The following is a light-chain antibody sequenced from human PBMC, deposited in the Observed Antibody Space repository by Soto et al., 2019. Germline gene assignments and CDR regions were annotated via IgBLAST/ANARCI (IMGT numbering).Light chain of an antibody. J-gene: IGKJ2*01. CDR1: QGIRND. CDR3: LQDYNYPYT. V-gene: IGKV1-6*01. Sequence: AIQMTQSPSSLSASVGDRVTITCRASQGIRNDLGWYQQKPGKAPKFLIYGASSLQSGVPSRFSGSGSGTDFSLTTSSLQPEDFATYYCLQDYNYPYTFGQGTKLEIK. CDR2: GAS.